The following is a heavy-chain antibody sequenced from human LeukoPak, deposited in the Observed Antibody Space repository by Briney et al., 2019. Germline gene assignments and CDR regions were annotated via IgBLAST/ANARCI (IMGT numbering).Heavy chain of an antibody. Sequence: PGGSLRLSCAASGFTFSSYAMSWVRQAPGKGLEWVSIIHSGGSTYYADSVKGRFTISRDTSKNTLYLQMNSLRAEDTAVYYCARDSSGYYAIEYWGQGTLVTVSS. CDR2: IIHSGGST. D-gene: IGHD3-22*01. CDR1: GFTFSSYA. J-gene: IGHJ4*02. CDR3: ARDSSGYYAIEY. V-gene: IGHV3-23*01.